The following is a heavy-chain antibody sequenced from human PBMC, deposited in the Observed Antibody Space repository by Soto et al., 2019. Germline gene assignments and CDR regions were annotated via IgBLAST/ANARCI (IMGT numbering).Heavy chain of an antibody. CDR3: ATSTWYAFDI. D-gene: IGHD6-13*01. J-gene: IGHJ3*02. V-gene: IGHV3-21*01. CDR1: GFTFSNSI. Sequence: EVKLVESGGGLVKPGGSLRLACAASGFTFSNSIINWVRQAPGQGLEWVSSISGSSDFLYYADSVKGRFTISRDTATNSLYLKMNSMRAEDTAVYYCATSTWYAFDIWGQGTIVTVSS. CDR2: ISGSSDFL.